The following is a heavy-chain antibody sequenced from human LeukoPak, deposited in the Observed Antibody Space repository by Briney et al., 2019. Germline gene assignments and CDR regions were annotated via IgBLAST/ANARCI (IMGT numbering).Heavy chain of an antibody. CDR2: ISSSDSYI. V-gene: IGHV3-21*01. Sequence: PGGSLRLSCAASGFTFSSYSMNWVRQAPGKGLEWVSYISSSDSYIYYADSVKGRFTISRDNAKNSLYLQMNSLRAEDTAVYYCARELTFDYWGQGTPVTVSS. D-gene: IGHD2/OR15-2a*01. J-gene: IGHJ4*02. CDR3: ARELTFDY. CDR1: GFTFSSYS.